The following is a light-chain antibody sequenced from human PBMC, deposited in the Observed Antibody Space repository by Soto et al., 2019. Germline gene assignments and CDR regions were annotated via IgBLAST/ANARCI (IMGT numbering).Light chain of an antibody. CDR3: AAWDDSLNGPV. CDR2: SNN. J-gene: IGLJ1*01. Sequence: QSVLTQPPSASGTPGQRVTISCSGSSSNIGSNTVNWYQQLPGTAPKLLIYSNNQRPSGVPERISGSKSGTSASLAISGLQSEDEADYYCAAWDDSLNGPVFGTGTKVTVL. V-gene: IGLV1-44*01. CDR1: SSNIGSNT.